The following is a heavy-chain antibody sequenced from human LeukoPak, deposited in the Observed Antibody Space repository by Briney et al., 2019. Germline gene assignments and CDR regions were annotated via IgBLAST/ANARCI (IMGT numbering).Heavy chain of an antibody. CDR2: IYSGGRT. D-gene: IGHD3-10*02. J-gene: IGHJ4*02. CDR3: ARGILTMFYFDY. Sequence: GGSLRLSCAASGFTVSSNYMSWVRQAPGKGLEWVSVIYSGGRTHYADSVKGRLTISRDNSKNTLYLQMNSLRAEDTAVYYCARGILTMFYFDYWGQGTLVTVS. V-gene: IGHV3-53*01. CDR1: GFTVSSNY.